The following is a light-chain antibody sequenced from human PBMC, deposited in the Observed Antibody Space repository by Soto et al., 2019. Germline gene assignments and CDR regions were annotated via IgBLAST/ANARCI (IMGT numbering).Light chain of an antibody. V-gene: IGKV3-20*01. CDR1: QSVSSSY. CDR3: LQYGSSPLT. Sequence: EIVLTQSPGTLSLSPGERATLSCRASQSVSSSYLAWYQQKPGQAPRLLIYGASSRATGIPDRFSGSGSGTDYALTMSRLEPEELAVYFCLQYGSSPLTFGGGTKVEIK. CDR2: GAS. J-gene: IGKJ4*01.